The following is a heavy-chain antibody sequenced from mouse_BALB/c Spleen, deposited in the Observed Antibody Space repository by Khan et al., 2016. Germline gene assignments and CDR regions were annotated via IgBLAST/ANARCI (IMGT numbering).Heavy chain of an antibody. J-gene: IGHJ2*01. CDR1: GFTFRNYA. V-gene: IGHV5-6-5*01. D-gene: IGHD2-1*01. CDR2: ISTGDST. Sequence: EVELVESGGGLVKPGGSLKLSYAASGFTFRNYALSWVRQTPEKRLEWVASISTGDSTYYGDSVKGRFTISRDNARNILYLQMSSLRSEDTAMFYCAREDNGNYGDYFDYWGQGTTLTVSS. CDR3: AREDNGNYGDYFDY.